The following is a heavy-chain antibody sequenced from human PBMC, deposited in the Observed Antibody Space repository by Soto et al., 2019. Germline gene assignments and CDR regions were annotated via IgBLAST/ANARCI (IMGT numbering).Heavy chain of an antibody. CDR3: ARATIAAAGTGTDY. J-gene: IGHJ4*02. CDR2: ISSSSSTI. V-gene: IGHV3-48*02. Sequence: EVQLVESGGGLVQPGGSLRLSCAASGFTFSSYSMNWVRQAPGKGLEWVTYISSSSSTIYYADSVKGRFTISRDNANNSLYRQMNSLRDEDTAVYYCARATIAAAGTGTDYWGQGTLVTVSS. D-gene: IGHD6-13*01. CDR1: GFTFSSYS.